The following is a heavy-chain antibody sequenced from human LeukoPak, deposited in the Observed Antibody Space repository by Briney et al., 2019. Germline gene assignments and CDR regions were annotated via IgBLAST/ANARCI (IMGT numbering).Heavy chain of an antibody. J-gene: IGHJ3*02. V-gene: IGHV1-2*02. CDR3: ARDWGSLSEQLDAFDI. CDR2: INPNSGGT. Sequence: GASVKVSCKASGYTFTGYYMHWVRQAPGQGLEWMGWINPNSGGTNYAQKFQGRVTMTRDTSISTAYMELIRLRSDDTALYYCARDWGSLSEQLDAFDIWGQGTMVTVSS. D-gene: IGHD6-6*01. CDR1: GYTFTGYY.